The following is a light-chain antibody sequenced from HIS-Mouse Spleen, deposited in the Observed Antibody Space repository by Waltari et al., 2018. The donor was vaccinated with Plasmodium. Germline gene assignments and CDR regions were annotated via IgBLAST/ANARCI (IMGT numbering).Light chain of an antibody. CDR2: EGS. CDR3: CSYAGSRV. V-gene: IGLV2-23*01. J-gene: IGLJ2*01. Sequence: QSALTQPASVSGSPGQSITISCTGTSSDVWSYNLVSWYQQHPGKAPKLMMYEGSKRPSGVSNRFSGSKSGNTASLTISGLQAEDEADYYCCSYAGSRVFGGGTKLTVL. CDR1: SSDVWSYNL.